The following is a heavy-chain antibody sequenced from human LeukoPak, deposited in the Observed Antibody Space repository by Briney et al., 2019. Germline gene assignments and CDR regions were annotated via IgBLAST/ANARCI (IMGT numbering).Heavy chain of an antibody. J-gene: IGHJ4*02. CDR2: IYSGGST. Sequence: PGGSLRLSCAASGFTVSSNYMSWVRPAPGKGLEWVSVIYSGGSTYYADSVKGRFTISRHNSKNTLYLQMNSLRAEDTAVYYCASSQTGSFDYWGQGTLVTVSS. V-gene: IGHV3-53*04. CDR3: ASSQTGSFDY. CDR1: GFTVSSNY. D-gene: IGHD1-1*01.